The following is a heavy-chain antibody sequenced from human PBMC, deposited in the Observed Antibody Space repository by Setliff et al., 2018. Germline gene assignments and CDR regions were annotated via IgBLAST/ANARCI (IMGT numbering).Heavy chain of an antibody. CDR1: GYTFTTYG. CDR2: IGARNVKT. CDR3: AISSLSICSGGTCPNAFDV. J-gene: IGHJ3*01. D-gene: IGHD2-15*01. Sequence: ASVKVSCKASGYTFTTYGISWVRQAPGQGLEWMGWIGARNVKTNYAQKFQDRVTMTTDTSTSTGYMELRSLTSDDTAVYYCAISSLSICSGGTCPNAFDVWGQGTMVTVSS. V-gene: IGHV1-18*04.